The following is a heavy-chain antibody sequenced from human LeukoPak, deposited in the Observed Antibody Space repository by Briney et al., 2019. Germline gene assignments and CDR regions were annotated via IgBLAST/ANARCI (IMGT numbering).Heavy chain of an antibody. CDR3: VRYSRPYSSSEDDFDY. J-gene: IGHJ4*02. D-gene: IGHD6-6*01. CDR1: GFTFSSYG. Sequence: GGSLRLSCAASGFTFSSYGMHWVRQAPGKGLEWVAVIWYDGSSKYYADSVKGRFTISRDNSKNTLYLQMNSLRAEDTAVYYCVRYSRPYSSSEDDFDYWAQGTVVTLSS. CDR2: IWYDGSSK. V-gene: IGHV3-33*01.